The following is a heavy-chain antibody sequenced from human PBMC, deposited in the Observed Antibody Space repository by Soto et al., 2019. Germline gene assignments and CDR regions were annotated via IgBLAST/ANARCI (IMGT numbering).Heavy chain of an antibody. Sequence: PSETLSLTCTVSGGSISSGDYYWSWIRQPPGKGLEWIGYIYYSGSTYYNPSLKSRVTISVDTSKNQFSLKLSSVTAADTAVYYCARDWLVTRIAVAGPYYYYGMDVWGKGTTVTVSS. CDR1: GGSISSGDYY. D-gene: IGHD6-19*01. J-gene: IGHJ6*04. V-gene: IGHV4-30-4*01. CDR2: IYYSGST. CDR3: ARDWLVTRIAVAGPYYYYGMDV.